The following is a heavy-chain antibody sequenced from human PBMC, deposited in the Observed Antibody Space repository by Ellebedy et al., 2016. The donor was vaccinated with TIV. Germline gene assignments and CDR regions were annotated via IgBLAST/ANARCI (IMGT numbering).Heavy chain of an antibody. J-gene: IGHJ1*01. CDR3: AKAQYGSGSYHAIEH. CDR1: GFTFHDFA. CDR2: ISWDRNYI. V-gene: IGHV3-9*01. Sequence: SLKISCVASGFTFHDFAMHWVRQAPGKGLEWVSGISWDRNYIGYADPVKGRFTISRDNAENSLFLQMNSLRVDDTALYYCAKAQYGSGSYHAIEHWGQGTLVTVSS. D-gene: IGHD3-10*01.